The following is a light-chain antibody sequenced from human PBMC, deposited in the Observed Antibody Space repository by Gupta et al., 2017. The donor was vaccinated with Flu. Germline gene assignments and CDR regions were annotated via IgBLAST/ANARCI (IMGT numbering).Light chain of an antibody. V-gene: IGKV3-15*01. CDR3: LQYNNCPRT. CDR1: HNISSN. J-gene: IGKJ1*01. Sequence: GERATLSCRPSHNISSNLAWYQQKPGQAPRLLISCASTRASGIPVRLSGSGSGTDFTLTIISRQSEDFAVYYCLQYNNCPRTFGQGTKVEI. CDR2: CAS.